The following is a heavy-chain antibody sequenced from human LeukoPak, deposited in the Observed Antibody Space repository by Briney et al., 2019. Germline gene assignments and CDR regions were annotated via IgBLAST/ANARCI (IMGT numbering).Heavy chain of an antibody. D-gene: IGHD3-22*01. Sequence: GGSLRLSCAASGFTFSSYEMSWVRQAPGKGLEWVSYISSSGSTIYYADSVKGRSTISRDNAKNSLYLQMNSLRAEDTAVYYCASRIPYYYDSSGYPYVWGQGTTVTVSS. V-gene: IGHV3-48*03. CDR3: ASRIPYYYDSSGYPYV. CDR1: GFTFSSYE. J-gene: IGHJ6*02. CDR2: ISSSGSTI.